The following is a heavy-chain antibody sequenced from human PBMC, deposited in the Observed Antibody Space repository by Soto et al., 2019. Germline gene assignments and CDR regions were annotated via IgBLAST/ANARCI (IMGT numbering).Heavy chain of an antibody. CDR2: IIPIFGTA. Sequence: SVKVSCKASGGTFSSYAISWVRQAPGQGLEWMGGIIPIFGTANYAQKFQGRVTITADESTSTAYMELSSLRSEDTAVYYCARDCSGGSCYYYYGMDVWGQGTPVAVSS. J-gene: IGHJ6*02. CDR1: GGTFSSYA. D-gene: IGHD2-15*01. V-gene: IGHV1-69*13. CDR3: ARDCSGGSCYYYYGMDV.